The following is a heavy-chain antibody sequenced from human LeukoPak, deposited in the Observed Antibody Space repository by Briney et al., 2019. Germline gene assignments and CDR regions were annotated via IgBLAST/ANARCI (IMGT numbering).Heavy chain of an antibody. CDR3: AADMYYVILTGYQNFDD. D-gene: IGHD3-9*01. J-gene: IGHJ4*02. CDR1: GFTFTSSA. V-gene: IGHV1-58*01. Sequence: GASVKGSCKASGFTFTSSAVQWVRQARGQRLEWIGWIVVGSGNTNYAQKFQERVTITRDMSTSTAYMELSSLRSEDTAVYYGAADMYYVILTGYQNFDDWGQGTLVTVSS. CDR2: IVVGSGNT.